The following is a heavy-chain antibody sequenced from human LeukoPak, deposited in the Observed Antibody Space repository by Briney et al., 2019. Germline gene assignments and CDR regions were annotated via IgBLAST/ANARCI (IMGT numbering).Heavy chain of an antibody. CDR3: ARARYYFDSSGYPNDALDM. Sequence: ASVKVSCKASGYTFTSYGITWVRQGPGQGLEWMGGIIPMLGTPNSAQKFQGRVTITAGESTSTVYMELSSLRSEDTAVYYCARARYYFDSSGYPNDALDMWGQGTMVTVSS. D-gene: IGHD3-22*01. V-gene: IGHV1-69*13. J-gene: IGHJ3*02. CDR2: IIPMLGTP. CDR1: GYTFTSYG.